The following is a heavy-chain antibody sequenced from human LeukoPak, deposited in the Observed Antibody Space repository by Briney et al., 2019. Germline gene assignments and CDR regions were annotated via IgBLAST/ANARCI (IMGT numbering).Heavy chain of an antibody. Sequence: PGGSLKLFCAASGFTVSSNYMSWVRQAPGKGLEWVSVIYSAGSTYYADSVRGRFIISRDNSKNTLYIQMNSLRAEDTAVYYCARGEDYGDYFDYWGQGTLVTVSS. CDR3: ARGEDYGDYFDY. D-gene: IGHD4-17*01. CDR1: GFTVSSNY. J-gene: IGHJ4*02. V-gene: IGHV3-66*01. CDR2: IYSAGST.